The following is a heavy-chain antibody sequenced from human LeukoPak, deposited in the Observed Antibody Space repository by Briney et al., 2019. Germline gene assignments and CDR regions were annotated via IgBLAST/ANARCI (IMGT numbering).Heavy chain of an antibody. V-gene: IGHV1-69*01. Sequence: GSSVRVSCKASGGTFSSYAISWVRQAPGQGLEWMGGIIPIFGTANYAQKFQGRVTITADESTSTAYMELGSLRSEDTAVYYCARSGGGYDFWSGYPYYFDYWGQGTLVTVSS. J-gene: IGHJ4*02. D-gene: IGHD3-3*01. CDR2: IIPIFGTA. CDR1: GGTFSSYA. CDR3: ARSGGGYDFWSGYPYYFDY.